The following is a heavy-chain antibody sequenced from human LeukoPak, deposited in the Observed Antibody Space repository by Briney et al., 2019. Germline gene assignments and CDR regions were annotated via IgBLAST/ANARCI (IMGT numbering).Heavy chain of an antibody. J-gene: IGHJ5*02. CDR1: GYSISSGYY. Sequence: PSETLSLTCTVSGYSISSGYYWGWIRQPPGKGLEWIGSIYHSGSTYYNPSLKSRVTISVDTSKNQFSLKLSSVTAADTAVYYCARNYYGSGGFWFDPWGQGTLVTVSA. D-gene: IGHD3-10*01. V-gene: IGHV4-38-2*02. CDR2: IYHSGST. CDR3: ARNYYGSGGFWFDP.